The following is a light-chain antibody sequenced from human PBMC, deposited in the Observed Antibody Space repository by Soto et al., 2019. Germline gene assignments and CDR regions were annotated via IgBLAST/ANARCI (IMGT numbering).Light chain of an antibody. CDR1: QSVTSNY. CDR3: QHYITSLTT. V-gene: IGKV3-20*01. Sequence: IVLTQSPGTLSLSPGERATLSCGASQSVTSNYLAWYQQKPGQAPRLLIYGASRRATGIPDRFIGSGSGIDFTLTISRLEPEDFEVYYCQHYITSLTTFGKGTKV. CDR2: GAS. J-gene: IGKJ1*01.